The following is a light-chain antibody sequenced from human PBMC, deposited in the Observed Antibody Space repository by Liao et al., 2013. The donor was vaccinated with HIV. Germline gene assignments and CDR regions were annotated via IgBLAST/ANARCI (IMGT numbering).Light chain of an antibody. CDR2: YDS. CDR1: NIGSES. J-gene: IGLJ1*01. V-gene: IGLV3-21*01. Sequence: SYELTQPPSVSVAPGKTARITCGGNNIGSESVHWYQQKPGQAPVLVIYYDSDRPSGIPERFSGSNSGNTATLTISGTQAMDEADYYCQAWDSSTGVFGTGTKVTVL. CDR3: QAWDSSTGV.